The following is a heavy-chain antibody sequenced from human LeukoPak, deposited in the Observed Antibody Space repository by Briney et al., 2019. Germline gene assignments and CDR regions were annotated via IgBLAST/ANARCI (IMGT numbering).Heavy chain of an antibody. D-gene: IGHD2-15*01. V-gene: IGHV3-23*01. CDR3: AKESGCSGGSCYSGFDY. CDR1: GFTFSSYG. Sequence: PGGSLRLSCAVSGFTFSSYGMSWVRQAPGKGLEWVSSIRGSGGSTYYADSVKGRFTISRDNSKNTLYLQMNSLRAEDTAVYYCAKESGCSGGSCYSGFDYWGQGTLVTVSS. J-gene: IGHJ4*02. CDR2: IRGSGGST.